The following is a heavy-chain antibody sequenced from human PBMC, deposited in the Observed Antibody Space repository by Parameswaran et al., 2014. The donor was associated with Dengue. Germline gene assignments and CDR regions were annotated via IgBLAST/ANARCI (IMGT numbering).Heavy chain of an antibody. D-gene: IGHD6-13*01. CDR3: AKDRGIGAFDI. V-gene: IGHV3-23*01. J-gene: IGHJ3*02. Sequence: VRQGSRGRGWSGVSAISGSGGSTYYADSVKGRFTISRDNSKNTLYLQMNSLRAEDTAVYYCAKDRGIGAFDIWGQGTMVTVSS. CDR2: ISGSGGST.